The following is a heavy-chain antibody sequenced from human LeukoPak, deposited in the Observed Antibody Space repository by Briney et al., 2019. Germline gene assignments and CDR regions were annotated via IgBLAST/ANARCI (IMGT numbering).Heavy chain of an antibody. CDR2: INPNSGGT. CDR1: GYTXTGYY. CDR3: AREVVPDYYFDY. J-gene: IGHJ4*02. V-gene: IGHV1-2*02. D-gene: IGHD2-2*01. Sequence: RVSCXXSGYTXTGYYMHWVRQAPGQGLEWMGWINPNSGGTNYAQKFQGRVTMTRDTSISTAYMELSRLRSDDTAVYYCAREVVPDYYFDYWGQGTLVTVSS.